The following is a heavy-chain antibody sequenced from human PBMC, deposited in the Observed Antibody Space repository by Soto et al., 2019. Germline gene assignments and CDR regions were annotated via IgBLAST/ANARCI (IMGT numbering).Heavy chain of an antibody. CDR1: GFTFSNYN. V-gene: IGHV3-48*02. CDR2: ISSSSSTI. D-gene: IGHD3-22*01. J-gene: IGHJ4*02. CDR3: ASRYYYDSSGHYYPHYY. Sequence: LRLSCAASGFTFSNYNMNWVRQAPGKGLEWVSSISSSSSTIYYADSVKGRFTISRDNAKNSLYLQMNSLRDEDTAVYYCASRYYYDSSGHYYPHYYWGQGTLVTVSS.